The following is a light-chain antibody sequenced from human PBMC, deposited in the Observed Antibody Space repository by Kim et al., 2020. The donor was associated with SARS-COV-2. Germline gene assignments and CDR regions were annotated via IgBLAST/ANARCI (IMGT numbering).Light chain of an antibody. J-gene: IGKJ2*01. Sequence: LSVSPGERVTLSRRASQSISNYLAWYQQKPGQAPRLLMYDASTRATGIPTRFSGSGSGTEFTLTISSLQSEDFAVYYCQQYNNYYTFGQGTKLEI. CDR3: QQYNNYYT. CDR2: DAS. CDR1: QSISNY. V-gene: IGKV3-15*01.